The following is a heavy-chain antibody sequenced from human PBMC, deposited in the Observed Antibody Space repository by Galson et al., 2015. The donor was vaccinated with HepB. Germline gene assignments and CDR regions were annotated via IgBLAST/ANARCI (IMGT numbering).Heavy chain of an antibody. CDR2: ITGSGGNI. D-gene: IGHD5-12*01. J-gene: IGHJ6*02. Sequence: LRLSCAASGFTFSSYAMSWVRQAPGKGLEWVSGITGSGGNIYYADSVKGRFTISRDNSKTTLYLQMNSLRAEDTAVYYCAKDGYIVATQIYGMEVWGQGTTVTVSS. CDR3: AKDGYIVATQIYGMEV. CDR1: GFTFSSYA. V-gene: IGHV3-23*01.